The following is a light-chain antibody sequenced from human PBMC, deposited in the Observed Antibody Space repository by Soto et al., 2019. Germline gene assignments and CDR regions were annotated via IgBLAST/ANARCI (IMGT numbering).Light chain of an antibody. CDR1: QRLSGNS. Sequence: EIGLTQSPATLSLSPGERATLSCGASQRLSGNSLAWYQQKPGLAPRLLIYDASSRAAGIPDRFNGGGSGTDFTLTINRLEPEDFAVYFCQQYGGSSYTFGQGTKVDIK. CDR3: QQYGGSSYT. CDR2: DAS. J-gene: IGKJ2*01. V-gene: IGKV3D-20*01.